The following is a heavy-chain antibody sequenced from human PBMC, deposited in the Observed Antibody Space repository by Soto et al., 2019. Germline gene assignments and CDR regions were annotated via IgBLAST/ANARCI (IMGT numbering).Heavy chain of an antibody. Sequence: SETLSLTCAVSSGSISSSNWWSWVRQPPGKGLEWIGEIYHSGSTNYNPSLKSRVTISVDKSKNQFSLKLSSVTAADTAVYYCARGIAAAGRFGWFDPWGQGTLVTVSS. CDR3: ARGIAAAGRFGWFDP. V-gene: IGHV4-4*02. D-gene: IGHD6-13*01. CDR2: IYHSGST. CDR1: SGSISSSNW. J-gene: IGHJ5*02.